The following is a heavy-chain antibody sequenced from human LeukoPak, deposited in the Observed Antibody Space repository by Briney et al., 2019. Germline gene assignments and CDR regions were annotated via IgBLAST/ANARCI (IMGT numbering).Heavy chain of an antibody. Sequence: SETLSLTCTVSGGSISSGGYYWSWIRQPPGKGLEWIGEINHSGSTNYNPSLKSRVTISVDTSKNQFSLKLSSVTAADTAVYYCARGGAQFPFDYWGQGTLVTVSS. CDR3: ARGGAQFPFDY. V-gene: IGHV4-39*07. CDR1: GGSISSGGYY. D-gene: IGHD3-16*01. J-gene: IGHJ4*02. CDR2: INHSGST.